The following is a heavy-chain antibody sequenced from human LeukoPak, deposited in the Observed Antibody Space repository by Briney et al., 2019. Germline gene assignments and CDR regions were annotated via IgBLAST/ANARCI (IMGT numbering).Heavy chain of an antibody. CDR3: AKQVGATPTPFDY. V-gene: IGHV3-23*01. J-gene: IGHJ4*02. CDR2: ISGGGVST. D-gene: IGHD1-26*01. Sequence: GGSLRRSCAASGFTFNNYAMTWVRQAPGKGLEWGSVISGGGVSTDYADSVKGRFTVSRDNSKHTLYLQMNSLRVEDTAVHYCAKQVGATPTPFDYWGQGTLVTVSS. CDR1: GFTFNNYA.